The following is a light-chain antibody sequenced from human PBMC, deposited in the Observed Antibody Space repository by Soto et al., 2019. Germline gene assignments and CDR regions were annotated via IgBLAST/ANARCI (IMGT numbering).Light chain of an antibody. Sequence: DIVMTQSPLSLPVTPGEPASISCRSSQSLLHSSGYNYLDWYLQKPGQSPQLLIYLGSNRASGVPDRFGGSGSGTDFTLKISRVEAEDVGVYYCMQGLETPYTLGQGTKLEIK. CDR1: QSLLHSSGYNY. V-gene: IGKV2-28*01. CDR2: LGS. J-gene: IGKJ2*01. CDR3: MQGLETPYT.